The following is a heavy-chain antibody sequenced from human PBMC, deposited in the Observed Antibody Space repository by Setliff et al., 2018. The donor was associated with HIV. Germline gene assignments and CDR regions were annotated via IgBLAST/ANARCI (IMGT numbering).Heavy chain of an antibody. CDR3: ARHARSITMTTDWYFDL. J-gene: IGHJ2*01. V-gene: IGHV4-59*08. CDR2: IYYSGST. Sequence: KTSETLSLTCTVSGGSITNYYWSWIRQPPGKGLEWIGFIYYSGSTNYNPSLKSRVTISVDTSKHQFSLKLSSVTAADTAVYYCARHARSITMTTDWYFDLWGRGTLVTVSS. CDR1: GGSITNYY. D-gene: IGHD3-22*01.